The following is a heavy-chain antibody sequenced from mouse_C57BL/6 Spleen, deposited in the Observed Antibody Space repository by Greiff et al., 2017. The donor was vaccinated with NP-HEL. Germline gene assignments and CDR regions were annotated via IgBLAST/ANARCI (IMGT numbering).Heavy chain of an antibody. CDR1: GYTFTDYN. V-gene: IGHV1-18*01. Sequence: DVKLQESGPELVKPGASVKIPCKASGYTFTDYNMDWVKQSHGKSLEWIGDINPNNGGTIYNQKFKGKATLTVDKSSSTAYMELRSLTSEDTAVYYCARMGYYYGSVDYWGQGTTLTVSS. CDR2: INPNNGGT. CDR3: ARMGYYYGSVDY. D-gene: IGHD1-1*01. J-gene: IGHJ2*01.